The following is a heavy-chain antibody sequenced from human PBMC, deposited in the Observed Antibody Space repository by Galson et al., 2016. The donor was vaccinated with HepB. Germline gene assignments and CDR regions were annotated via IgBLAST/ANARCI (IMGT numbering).Heavy chain of an antibody. V-gene: IGHV3-66*01. Sequence: SLRLSCAASAFTVSGTYMTWVRQSPGKGLEWVSLIYSGGITYYADSVKGRFSISRDNSKNTLYLQMNSLRAEDTALYYCGRDERGRVFFKPYGMDVWGQGTAVTVSS. D-gene: IGHD3-10*02. CDR3: GRDERGRVFFKPYGMDV. CDR1: AFTVSGTY. J-gene: IGHJ6*02. CDR2: IYSGGIT.